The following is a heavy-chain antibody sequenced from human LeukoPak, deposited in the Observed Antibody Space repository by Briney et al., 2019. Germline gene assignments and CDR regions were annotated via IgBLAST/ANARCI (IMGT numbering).Heavy chain of an antibody. CDR2: INHSGST. CDR1: GGSFSGYY. D-gene: IGHD6-13*01. J-gene: IGHJ4*02. Sequence: PSETLSLTCAVYGGSFSGYYWSWIRQPPEKGLEWIGEINHSGSTNYKPSLKSRVTISVDTSKNQFSLKLSSVTAADTAVYYCARGEAAGTFDYWGQGTLVTVSS. V-gene: IGHV4-34*01. CDR3: ARGEAAGTFDY.